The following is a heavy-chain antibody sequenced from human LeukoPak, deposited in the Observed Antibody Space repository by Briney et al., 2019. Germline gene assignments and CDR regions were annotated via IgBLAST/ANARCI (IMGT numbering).Heavy chain of an antibody. CDR2: MNPNSGNT. Sequence: ASVKVSCKASGYTFTSYDINWVRQATGQGLEWMGWMNPNSGNTGYAQKFQGSVTMTRNTSISTAYMELSSLRSEDTAVYYCARGSEPYDFWSGYYRYYYYYMDVWGKGTTVTVSS. V-gene: IGHV1-8*01. J-gene: IGHJ6*03. D-gene: IGHD3-3*01. CDR3: ARGSEPYDFWSGYYRYYYYYMDV. CDR1: GYTFTSYD.